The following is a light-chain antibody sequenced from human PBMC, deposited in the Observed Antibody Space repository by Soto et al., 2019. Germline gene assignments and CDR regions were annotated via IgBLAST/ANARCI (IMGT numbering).Light chain of an antibody. Sequence: EIVLTQSPGTLSLSPGERATLSCRASQSLNSNYLAWHQQKPGQAPRLLIYDTFSRATGIPDRFSGSASGTAFTLTISRLEPEDFAVYFCQRYDYLITFGQGTRLEIK. CDR1: QSLNSNY. CDR3: QRYDYLIT. CDR2: DTF. V-gene: IGKV3-20*01. J-gene: IGKJ5*01.